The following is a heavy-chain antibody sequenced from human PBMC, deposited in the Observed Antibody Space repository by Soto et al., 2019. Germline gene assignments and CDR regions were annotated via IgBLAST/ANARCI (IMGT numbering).Heavy chain of an antibody. Sequence: QVQLVQSGGEVKKPGASVKVSCEASGYTLSNYGVSWVRQAPGQGLEWMGWISAYNGDTNYAQKFQGRATMTTDTSTNTAYMELRSLRPDDTAVYYCARDYGAGNYRFDCWGQGTLVAVSS. J-gene: IGHJ4*02. D-gene: IGHD3-10*01. CDR2: ISAYNGDT. CDR3: ARDYGAGNYRFDC. V-gene: IGHV1-18*01. CDR1: GYTLSNYG.